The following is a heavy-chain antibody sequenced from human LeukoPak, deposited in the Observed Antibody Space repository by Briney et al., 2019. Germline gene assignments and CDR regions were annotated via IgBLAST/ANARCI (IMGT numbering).Heavy chain of an antibody. CDR3: TGNYYGSGSYADFDY. Sequence: GGSLRLSCAASGFTFSGSALHWVRQASGKGLKWVGRFRSTANGYATAYAASVKGRFTISRDDSKNTAYLQMDSLKTEDTAVYYCTGNYYGSGSYADFDYWGQGTLVTVSS. D-gene: IGHD3-10*01. CDR2: FRSTANGYAT. CDR1: GFTFSGSA. V-gene: IGHV3-73*01. J-gene: IGHJ4*02.